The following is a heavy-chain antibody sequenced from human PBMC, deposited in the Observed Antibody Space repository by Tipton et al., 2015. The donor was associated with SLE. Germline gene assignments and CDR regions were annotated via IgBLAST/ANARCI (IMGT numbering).Heavy chain of an antibody. V-gene: IGHV4-61*02. CDR2: IYTSGST. Sequence: LRLSCTVSGGSISSGSYYWSWIRQPAGKGLEWIGRIYTSGSTNYNPSLKSRVTISVDTSKNQFSLKLSSVTAADTAVYYCARRTDYWGQGTLVTVSS. CDR1: GGSISSGSYY. CDR3: ARRTDY. J-gene: IGHJ4*02.